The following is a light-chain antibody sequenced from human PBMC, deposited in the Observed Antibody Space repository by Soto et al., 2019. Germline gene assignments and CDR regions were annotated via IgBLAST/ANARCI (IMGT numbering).Light chain of an antibody. Sequence: EIVLTQSPGTLSLSPGERASLSCRASQSVRSSQFAWYQHKPGQAPRLLIYSASSRATGIPDRFSGSGSGTDFTLTISRLEPEDFAVYYCQQYGNSPPYTFGQGTKLEIK. V-gene: IGKV3-20*01. CDR1: QSVRSSQ. J-gene: IGKJ2*01. CDR2: SAS. CDR3: QQYGNSPPYT.